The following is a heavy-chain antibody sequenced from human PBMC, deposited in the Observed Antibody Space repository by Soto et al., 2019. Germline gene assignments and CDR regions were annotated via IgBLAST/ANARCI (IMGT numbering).Heavy chain of an antibody. CDR1: GGSVSGYF. CDR2: ISYSGST. D-gene: IGHD1-26*01. V-gene: IGHV4-59*02. J-gene: IGHJ6*02. Sequence: PSETLSLTCTVSGGSVSGYFWTWFRQPPGKGLEWIGYISYSGSTNYNSSLKSRVTMSMDTSRNQFSLRLTSVSAADTAVYYCASRSGSYYYGMDVWGQGTTVTVSS. CDR3: ASRSGSYYYGMDV.